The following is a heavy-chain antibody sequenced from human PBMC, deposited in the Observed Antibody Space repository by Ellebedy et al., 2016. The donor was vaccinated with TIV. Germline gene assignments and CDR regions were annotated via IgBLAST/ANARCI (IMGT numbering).Heavy chain of an antibody. D-gene: IGHD3-16*01. V-gene: IGHV3-7*01. J-gene: IGHJ5*02. CDR1: GFTFTNYW. CDR2: IKQDGSEK. CDR3: VRNWGGQWDRRSPPGWFDP. Sequence: GESLKISCAASGFTFTNYWMSWVRQAPGKGLEWVANIKQDGSEKYYVDSVKGRFSISRDNAKNSLYLQMNSLRAEDTAVYYCVRNWGGQWDRRSPPGWFDPWGQGTLVTVSS.